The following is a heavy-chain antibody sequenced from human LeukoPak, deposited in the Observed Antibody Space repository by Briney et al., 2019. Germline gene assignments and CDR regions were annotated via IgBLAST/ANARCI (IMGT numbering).Heavy chain of an antibody. D-gene: IGHD3-9*01. CDR2: IRSRSTTI. CDR1: EFTFSCYE. Sequence: GGSLRLSCVASEFTFSCYEMNWVRQAPGKGLEWISYIRSRSTTIYYADSVKGRFTISRDNAKNSLYLQMNSLRAEDTAVYYCARGVVDFDWLWESDYWGQGTLVTVSS. CDR3: ARGVVDFDWLWESDY. V-gene: IGHV3-48*03. J-gene: IGHJ4*02.